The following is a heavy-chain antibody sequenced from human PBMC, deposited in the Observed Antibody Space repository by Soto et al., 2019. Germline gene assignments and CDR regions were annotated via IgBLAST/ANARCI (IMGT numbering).Heavy chain of an antibody. V-gene: IGHV3-72*01. J-gene: IGHJ4*02. CDR2: SGNKANGYVT. Sequence: EVQVVESGGDLVQPGGSLRLSCETSGFTFSDHYMDWVRQAPGKGLEWVARSGNKANGYVTEYAASVTGRFTISRDDSKNSVHLQMNSLKIEDTAVYYCANYFGDKFGHWGQGTLVTVSS. CDR1: GFTFSDHY. CDR3: ANYFGDKFGH. D-gene: IGHD3-10*01.